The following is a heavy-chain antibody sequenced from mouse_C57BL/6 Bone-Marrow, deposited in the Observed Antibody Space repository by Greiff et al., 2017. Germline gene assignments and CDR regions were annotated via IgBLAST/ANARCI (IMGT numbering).Heavy chain of an antibody. CDR3: ARGGYYYGSSSHYYAMDY. J-gene: IGHJ4*01. D-gene: IGHD1-1*01. Sequence: EVHLVESGGGLVKPGGSLKLSCAASGFTFSSYAMSWVRQTPEKRLEWVATISDGGSYTYYPDNVKGRFTISRDNAKNNLYLQMSHLKSEDTAMYYCARGGYYYGSSSHYYAMDYWGQGTSVTVSS. CDR1: GFTFSSYA. V-gene: IGHV5-4*01. CDR2: ISDGGSYT.